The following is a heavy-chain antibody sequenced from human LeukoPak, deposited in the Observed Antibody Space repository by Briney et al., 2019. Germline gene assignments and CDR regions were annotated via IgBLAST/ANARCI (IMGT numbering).Heavy chain of an antibody. CDR3: ARDLGYRAPFDY. CDR2: IWYDGSNK. V-gene: IGHV3-33*08. CDR1: GFTFSSYA. D-gene: IGHD5-18*01. J-gene: IGHJ4*02. Sequence: GGSLRLSCAASGFTFSSYAMHWVRQAPGKGLEWVAVIWYDGSNKYYADSVKGRFTISRDNSKNTLYLQMNSLRAEDTAVYYCARDLGYRAPFDYWGQGTLVTVSS.